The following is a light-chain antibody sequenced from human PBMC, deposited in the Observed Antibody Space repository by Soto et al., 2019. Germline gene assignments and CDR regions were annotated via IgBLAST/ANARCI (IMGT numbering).Light chain of an antibody. V-gene: IGLV2-11*01. J-gene: IGLJ2*01. CDR1: SSDVGGYNY. Sequence: QSVLTQPRSVSGSPGQSVTISCTGTSSDVGGYNYVSWYQQHPGKAPKLMIYDVSKRPPGVPDRFSGSKSGNTASLTISGLQAEDEADYYCCSYAGSYTVVFGGGTQLTVL. CDR2: DVS. CDR3: CSYAGSYTVV.